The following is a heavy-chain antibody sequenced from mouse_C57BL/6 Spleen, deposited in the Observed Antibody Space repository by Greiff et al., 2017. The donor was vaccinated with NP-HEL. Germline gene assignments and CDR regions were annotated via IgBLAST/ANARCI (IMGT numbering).Heavy chain of an antibody. D-gene: IGHD1-3*01. CDR1: GYSITSGYY. CDR3: ARDKSSYYAMDY. Sequence: EVQLVESGPGLVKPSQSLSLTCSVTGYSITSGYYWNWIRQFPGNKLEWMGYISYDGSNNYNPSLKNRISITRDTSKNQFFLKLNSVTTEDTATYYCARDKSSYYAMDYWGQGTSVTVSS. CDR2: ISYDGSN. V-gene: IGHV3-6*01. J-gene: IGHJ4*01.